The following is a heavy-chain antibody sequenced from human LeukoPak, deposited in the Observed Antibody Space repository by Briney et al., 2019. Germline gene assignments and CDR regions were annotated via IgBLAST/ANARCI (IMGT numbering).Heavy chain of an antibody. J-gene: IGHJ4*02. CDR1: GFTVSSNY. CDR3: ATIVPDVVATLTFDY. V-gene: IGHV3-66*01. D-gene: IGHD2-15*01. Sequence: GGSLRLSCAASGFTVSSNYMSWVRQAPGKGLEWVSVIYGDGRTYYADSVEGRFTISRDNSKNTLYLQMNSLRVEETAVYYCATIVPDVVATLTFDYWGQGTLVTVSS. CDR2: IYGDGRT.